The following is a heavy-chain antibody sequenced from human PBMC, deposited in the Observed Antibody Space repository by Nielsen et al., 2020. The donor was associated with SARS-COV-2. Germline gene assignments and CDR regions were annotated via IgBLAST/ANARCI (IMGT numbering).Heavy chain of an antibody. CDR3: ASSGWLDY. CDR2: ISSSSSTI. J-gene: IGHJ4*02. D-gene: IGHD6-19*01. V-gene: IGHV3-48*04. Sequence: GESLKISCAASGFTFSSYSMNWVRQAPGKGLEWVSYISSSSSTIYYADSVKGRFTISRDNAKNSLYLQMDSLRADDTATYFCASSGWLDYWGPGTPVTVSS. CDR1: GFTFSSYS.